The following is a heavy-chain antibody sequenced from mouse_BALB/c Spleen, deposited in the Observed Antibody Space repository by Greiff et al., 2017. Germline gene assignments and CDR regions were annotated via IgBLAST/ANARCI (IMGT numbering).Heavy chain of an antibody. J-gene: IGHJ4*01. CDR3: ARGAPYPAMDY. V-gene: IGHV5-6-5*01. D-gene: IGHD5-1*01. CDR1: GFTFSSYA. CDR2: ISSGGST. Sequence: EVQRVESGGGLVKPGGSLKLSCAASGFTFSSYAMSWVRQTPEKRLEWVASISSGGSTYYPDSVKGRFTISRDNARNILYLQMSSLRSEDTAMYYCARGAPYPAMDYWGQGTSVTVSS.